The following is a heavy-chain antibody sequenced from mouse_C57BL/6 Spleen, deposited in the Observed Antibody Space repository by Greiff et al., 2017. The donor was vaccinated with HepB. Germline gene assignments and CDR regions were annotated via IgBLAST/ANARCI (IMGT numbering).Heavy chain of an antibody. V-gene: IGHV1-4*01. J-gene: IGHJ4*01. CDR3: AMRLLLQEHAMDY. CDR2: INPSSGYT. D-gene: IGHD1-1*01. Sequence: QVQLKQSGAELARPGASVKMSCKASGYTFTSYTLHWVKQRPGQGLEWIGYINPSSGYTKYNQKFKDKATLTADKSSSTAYMQLSSLTSEDSAVYYCAMRLLLQEHAMDYWGQGTSVTVSS. CDR1: GYTFTSYT.